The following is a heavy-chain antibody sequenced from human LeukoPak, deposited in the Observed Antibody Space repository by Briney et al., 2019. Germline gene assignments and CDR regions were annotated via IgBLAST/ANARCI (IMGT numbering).Heavy chain of an antibody. D-gene: IGHD3-10*01. Sequence: PGGSLRLSCAASGFTFDDYGMSWVRQAPGKGLEWVSGINWSGGSTGYADSVKGRFTISRDNAKNSLYLQMNSLRAEDTALYYCARDRYYGSGSPENSDCWGQGALVTVSS. CDR1: GFTFDDYG. J-gene: IGHJ4*02. CDR3: ARDRYYGSGSPENSDC. V-gene: IGHV3-20*04. CDR2: INWSGGST.